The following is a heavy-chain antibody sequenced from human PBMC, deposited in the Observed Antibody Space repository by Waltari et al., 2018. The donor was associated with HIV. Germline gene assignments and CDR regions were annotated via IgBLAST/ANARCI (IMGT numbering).Heavy chain of an antibody. J-gene: IGHJ3*02. D-gene: IGHD6-13*01. V-gene: IGHV4-59*11. CDR2: IYYSGST. CDR1: GGPISSHY. CDR3: ARGIGAATPGAFDI. Sequence: QVQLQESGPGLVKPSETLSLTCTVPGGPISSHYWSWIRQPPGKGLEWIGYIYYSGSTNYNPSLKSRVTISVDTSKNQFSLKLSSVTAADTAVYYCARGIGAATPGAFDIWGQGTMVTVSS.